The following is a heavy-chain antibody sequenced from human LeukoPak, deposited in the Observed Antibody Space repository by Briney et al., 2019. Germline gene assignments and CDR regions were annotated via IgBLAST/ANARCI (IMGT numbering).Heavy chain of an antibody. CDR3: ASADYTNLPDYY. Sequence: QPGGSLRLSCAASGFTFSRFAMSWVRQAPGKRLEWVSTITDSGDSTYYADSVKGRFTSSRDNSKNTLYLQLNSLRAEDTAVYYCASADYTNLPDYYWGQGTLVTVSS. CDR1: GFTFSRFA. V-gene: IGHV3-23*01. D-gene: IGHD4-11*01. J-gene: IGHJ4*02. CDR2: ITDSGDST.